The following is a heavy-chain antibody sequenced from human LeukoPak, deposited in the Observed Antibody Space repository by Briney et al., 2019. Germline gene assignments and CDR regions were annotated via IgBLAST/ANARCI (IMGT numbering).Heavy chain of an antibody. D-gene: IGHD2-8*02. CDR3: ARAPWSHFDY. V-gene: IGHV1-2*02. CDR2: VNPNSGGT. J-gene: IGHJ4*02. CDR1: GYTFTGYY. Sequence: GASVTLSRTSSGYTFTGYYMHWVRQAPAQGLEWMGWVNPNSGGTNYAQKFQGRVTMTRDTSISTAYMELSRLRSDDTAVYYCARAPWSHFDYWGQGTLVTVSS.